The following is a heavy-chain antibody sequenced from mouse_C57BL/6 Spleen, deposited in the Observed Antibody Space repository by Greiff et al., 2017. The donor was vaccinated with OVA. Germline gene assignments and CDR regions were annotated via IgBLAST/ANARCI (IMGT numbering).Heavy chain of an antibody. CDR3: ARSGYYWYFDV. V-gene: IGHV5-17*01. J-gene: IGHJ1*03. D-gene: IGHD1-3*01. CDR2: ISSGSSTI. Sequence: EVMLVESGGGLVKPGGSLKLSCAASGFTFSDYGMHWVRQAPEKGLEWVAYISSGSSTIYYADTVKGRFTISRDNAKNTLFLKMTSLRSEDTAMYYCARSGYYWYFDVWGTGTTVTVSS. CDR1: GFTFSDYG.